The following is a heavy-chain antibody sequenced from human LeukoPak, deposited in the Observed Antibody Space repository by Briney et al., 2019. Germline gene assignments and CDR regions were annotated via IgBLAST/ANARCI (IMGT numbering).Heavy chain of an antibody. CDR3: AKDWEWFGEFSN. J-gene: IGHJ4*02. V-gene: IGHV3-23*01. CDR1: GFTFSNYA. D-gene: IGHD3-10*01. CDR2: ISSSGSAT. Sequence: GGSLRLSCAASGFTFSNYAMSWVRQAPGKGPEWVSAISSSGSATYYADSVKGRFTISRDSSKNTLYLQMSSLRAEDTAVYYCAKDWEWFGEFSNWGQGTLVTVSS.